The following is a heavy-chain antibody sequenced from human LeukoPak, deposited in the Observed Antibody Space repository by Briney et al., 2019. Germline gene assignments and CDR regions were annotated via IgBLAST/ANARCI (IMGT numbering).Heavy chain of an antibody. Sequence: GGSLRLSCASSGFTFSSYGMYWVRQAPDKGPEWVAFIRNDGSDKYYTGSVKGRFTISRDNSKNTLYLQMNSLRAEDTAVYYCARDSTGWYYHYWGQGTLVTVSS. CDR3: ARDSTGWYYHY. CDR1: GFTFSSYG. D-gene: IGHD6-19*01. J-gene: IGHJ4*02. V-gene: IGHV3-30*02. CDR2: IRNDGSDK.